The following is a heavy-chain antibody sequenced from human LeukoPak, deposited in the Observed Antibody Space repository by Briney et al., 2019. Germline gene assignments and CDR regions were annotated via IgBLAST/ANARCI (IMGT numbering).Heavy chain of an antibody. D-gene: IGHD3-16*01. V-gene: IGHV3-48*02. CDR2: IKTSGSIM. CDR3: ARDAYWASDY. Sequence: GGSLRLSCAASGFTFSSYNMTWVRQAPGKGLEWISNIKTSGSIMFYADSVKGRFTISRDNAKNSLYLQMNSLRDEDTAVYYCARDAYWASDYWGQGTLVTVSS. CDR1: GFTFSSYN. J-gene: IGHJ4*02.